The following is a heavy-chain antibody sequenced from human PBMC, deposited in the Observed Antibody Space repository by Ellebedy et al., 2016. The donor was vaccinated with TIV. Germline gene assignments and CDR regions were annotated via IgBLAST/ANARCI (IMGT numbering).Heavy chain of an antibody. CDR1: GYTFTSYY. D-gene: IGHD4-23*01. J-gene: IGHJ2*01. CDR2: INPNGGST. V-gene: IGHV1-46*01. Sequence: ASVKVSCKASGYTFTSYYMHWVRQAPGQGLEWMGIINPNGGSTTYAQKFQGRVTMTRDTSTSTAYMELSSLRSDETAVYYCAGGPYGGISVWYFDVWGRGTLVTVSS. CDR3: AGGPYGGISVWYFDV.